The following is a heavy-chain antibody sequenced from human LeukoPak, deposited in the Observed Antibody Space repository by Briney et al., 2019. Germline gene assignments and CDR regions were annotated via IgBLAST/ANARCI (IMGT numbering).Heavy chain of an antibody. D-gene: IGHD2-21*01. CDR1: GGSISSYY. Sequence: SETLSLTCTVSGGSISSYYWSWIRQPPGKGLEWIGYIYYSGSTNYNPSLKSRVTISVDTSKNQFFLKLSSVTAADTAVYYCAKDLPYCGGDCYSGYDAFDIWGQGTMVTVSS. CDR3: AKDLPYCGGDCYSGYDAFDI. J-gene: IGHJ3*02. V-gene: IGHV4-59*01. CDR2: IYYSGST.